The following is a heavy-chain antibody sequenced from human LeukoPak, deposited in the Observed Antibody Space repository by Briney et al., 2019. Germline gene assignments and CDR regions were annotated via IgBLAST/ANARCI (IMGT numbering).Heavy chain of an antibody. D-gene: IGHD1-26*01. V-gene: IGHV4-59*01. CDR3: ARDPGSYFGY. Sequence: SETLSLTCTVSGGSISSYYWSWIRQPPGKGLEWIGYIYYSGSTNYNPSLKSRVTISVDTSKNQFSLKLSSVTAADTAVYYCARDPGSYFGYWGQGTLVTVSS. CDR1: GGSISSYY. CDR2: IYYSGST. J-gene: IGHJ4*02.